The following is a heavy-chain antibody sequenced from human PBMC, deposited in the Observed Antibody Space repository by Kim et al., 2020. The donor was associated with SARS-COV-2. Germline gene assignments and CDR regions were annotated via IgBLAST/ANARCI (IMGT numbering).Heavy chain of an antibody. CDR3: ARRRDCSSTSCYQDY. V-gene: IGHV3-23*01. J-gene: IGHJ4*02. Sequence: GGSLRLSCAASGFTFSTYAMSWVRQTPGKGLEWVSGISGSGGSTYYADSVKGRFTISRDNSKNTLYLQMNSLRAEDTAIYYCARRRDCSSTSCYQDYWGQGTLVTVSS. D-gene: IGHD2-2*01. CDR2: ISGSGGST. CDR1: GFTFSTYA.